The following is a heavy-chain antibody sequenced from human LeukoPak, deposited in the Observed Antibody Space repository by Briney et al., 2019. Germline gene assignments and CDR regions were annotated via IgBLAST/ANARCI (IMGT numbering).Heavy chain of an antibody. CDR2: IIPIFGTA. D-gene: IGHD2-15*01. J-gene: IGHJ5*02. Sequence: VTVSCTASGGTFSSYAISWVRQAPGQGLEWMGGIIPIFGTANYAQKFQGRVTITADESTSTAYMELSSLRSEDTAVYYCARDCSGGSCYSNNWFDPWGQGTLVTVSS. CDR3: ARDCSGGSCYSNNWFDP. V-gene: IGHV1-69*13. CDR1: GGTFSSYA.